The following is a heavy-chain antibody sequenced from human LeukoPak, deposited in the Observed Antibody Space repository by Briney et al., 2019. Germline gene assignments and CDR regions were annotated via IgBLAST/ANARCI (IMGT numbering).Heavy chain of an antibody. CDR1: GFAFSSYA. J-gene: IGHJ6*02. CDR3: ARGHCGGDCYPGYDYYYYGMDV. CDR2: ISYDGSNK. D-gene: IGHD2-21*02. Sequence: GGSLRLSCAASGFAFSSYAMHWVRQAPGKGLEWVAVISYDGSNKYYADSVKGRFTISRDNSKNTLYLQMNSLRAEDTAVYYCARGHCGGDCYPGYDYYYYGMDVWGQGTTVTVSS. V-gene: IGHV3-30*04.